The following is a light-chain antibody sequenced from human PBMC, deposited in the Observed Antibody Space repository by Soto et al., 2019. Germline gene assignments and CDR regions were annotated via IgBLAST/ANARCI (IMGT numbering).Light chain of an antibody. Sequence: ETVMTQSPATLSVSPGEGATLSCRASQTINNNLAWYQQKPGQAPRLLIYDASSRATGIPDRFSGGGSGTDLTITISRPEPEDFAVYYCQQFSRYPHNFGGGTKV. J-gene: IGKJ4*01. CDR2: DAS. CDR1: QTINNN. CDR3: QQFSRYPHN. V-gene: IGKV3D-15*01.